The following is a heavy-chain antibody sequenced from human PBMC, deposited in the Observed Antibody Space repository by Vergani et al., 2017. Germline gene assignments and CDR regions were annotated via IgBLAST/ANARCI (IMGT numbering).Heavy chain of an antibody. CDR3: ARDQFDYGDIDAFDI. J-gene: IGHJ3*02. Sequence: EVQLVESGGGLVQPGGSLRLSCAASAFTFSNYWMSWVRQAPGKGLEWVANIKQDGSEKYYVDSVKGRFTISRDNAKNSLYLQMNSLRAEDTAVYYCARDQFDYGDIDAFDIWGQGTMVTVSS. CDR1: AFTFSNYW. D-gene: IGHD4-17*01. CDR2: IKQDGSEK. V-gene: IGHV3-7*01.